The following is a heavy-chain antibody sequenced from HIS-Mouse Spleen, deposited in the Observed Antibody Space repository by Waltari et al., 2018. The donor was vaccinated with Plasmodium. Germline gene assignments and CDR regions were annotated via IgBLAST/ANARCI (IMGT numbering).Heavy chain of an antibody. Sequence: EVQLVESGGGLVKPGGSLRLSCAASGFTFSSYSMNWVRQAPGKGRGWVSSISSSRSDIYDEDSVKGRFTISRDNAKNSLYLQMNSLRAEDTAVYYCAREDILTGYYNDYWYFDLWGRGTLVTVSS. CDR2: ISSSRSDI. D-gene: IGHD3-9*01. V-gene: IGHV3-21*01. CDR1: GFTFSSYS. J-gene: IGHJ2*01. CDR3: AREDILTGYYNDYWYFDL.